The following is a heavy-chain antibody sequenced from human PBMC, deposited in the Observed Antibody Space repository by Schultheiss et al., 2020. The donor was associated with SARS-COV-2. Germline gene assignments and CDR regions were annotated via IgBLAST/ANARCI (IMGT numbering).Heavy chain of an antibody. J-gene: IGHJ6*04. CDR2: INSGGSTT. CDR3: ARDTRWGMDV. Sequence: GESLKISCAASGFPFSSYWMHWVRQAPGKGLMWVSRINSGGSTTSYADSVKGRFTISRDNSKNTLYLQMNSLRAEDTAVYYCARDTRWGMDVWGKGTTVTVSS. D-gene: IGHD3-16*01. CDR1: GFPFSSYW. V-gene: IGHV3-74*01.